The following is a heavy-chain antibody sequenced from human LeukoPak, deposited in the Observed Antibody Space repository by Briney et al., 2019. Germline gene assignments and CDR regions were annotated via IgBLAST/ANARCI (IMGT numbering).Heavy chain of an antibody. J-gene: IGHJ4*02. CDR1: GDSISSYY. CDR3: ARTPIYYFDNSGYYN. CDR2: IYYSGST. D-gene: IGHD3-22*01. V-gene: IGHV4-59*01. Sequence: SETLSLTCTVSGDSISSYYCSWIRQPPGKGLEWIGYIYYSGSTSYNPSLKSRVTISLDTSNNQFSLKLRSVTAADTAVYYCARTPIYYFDNSGYYNWGQGTLVTVSS.